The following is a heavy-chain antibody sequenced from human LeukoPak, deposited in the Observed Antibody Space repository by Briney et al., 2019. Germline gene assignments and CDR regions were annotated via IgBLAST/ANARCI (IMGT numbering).Heavy chain of an antibody. Sequence: GGSLRLSCAASGFTFSSYSMNWVRQAPGKGLEWVSSISSSSSYIYYADSVKGRFTISRDNAKNSLYLQMNSLRAEDTAVYYCARDGDPLDTAMAPYYYYYMDVWGKGTTVTISS. CDR3: ARDGDPLDTAMAPYYYYYMDV. CDR1: GFTFSSYS. V-gene: IGHV3-21*01. J-gene: IGHJ6*03. D-gene: IGHD5-18*01. CDR2: ISSSSSYI.